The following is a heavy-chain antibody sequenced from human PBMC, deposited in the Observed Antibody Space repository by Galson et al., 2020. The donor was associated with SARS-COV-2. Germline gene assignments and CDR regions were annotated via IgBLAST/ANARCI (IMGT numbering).Heavy chain of an antibody. D-gene: IGHD3-3*01. CDR3: ARGNSPGVTIFGAIICTCGMDV. J-gene: IGHJ6*02. CDR1: GGSISSGPYY. CDR2: IYKSGNT. V-gene: IGHV4-61*02. Sequence: SETLSLTCTVSGGSISSGPYYWSWIRQPAGKGLEWIGRIYKSGNTDYNPSLKSQVTISIDTSKNQFSLKLSSVTAADTAVYYCARGNSPGVTIFGAIICTCGMDVWGQGTTVTVSS.